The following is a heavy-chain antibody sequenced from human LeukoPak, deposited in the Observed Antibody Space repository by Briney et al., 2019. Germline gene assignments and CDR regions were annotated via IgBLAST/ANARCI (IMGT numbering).Heavy chain of an antibody. Sequence: GASVQVSCKASGYSFSIYGITWARQAPGQGLEWMGWMNPNSGNTGYAQKFQGRVTMTRNTSISTAYMELSSLRSEDTAVYYCARGWRISRGLADYWGQGTLVTVSS. V-gene: IGHV1-8*01. CDR1: GYSFSIYG. D-gene: IGHD2/OR15-2a*01. CDR2: MNPNSGNT. J-gene: IGHJ4*02. CDR3: ARGWRISRGLADY.